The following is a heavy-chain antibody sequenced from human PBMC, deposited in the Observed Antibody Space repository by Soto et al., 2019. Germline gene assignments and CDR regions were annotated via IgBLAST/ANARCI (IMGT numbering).Heavy chain of an antibody. Sequence: GASVKVSCKASGYTFTSYGISWVRQAPGQGLEWMGWISAYNGNTNYAQKLQGRVTMTTDTSTSTAYMELRSLRSDDTAVYYCARDSLRGYSGPRAYWGQGTLVTVSS. V-gene: IGHV1-18*01. CDR2: ISAYNGNT. CDR3: ARDSLRGYSGPRAY. CDR1: GYTFTSYG. J-gene: IGHJ4*02. D-gene: IGHD5-12*01.